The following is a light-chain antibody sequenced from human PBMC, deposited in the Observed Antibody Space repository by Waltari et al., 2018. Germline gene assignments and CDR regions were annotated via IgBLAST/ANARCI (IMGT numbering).Light chain of an antibody. CDR1: SSDADNYNY. CDR2: EVS. J-gene: IGLJ1*01. Sequence: QSALTQPASVSGSPGQSLTISCTGTSSDADNYNYVSWYQQPPGKAPKLMIYEVSNRPSGVSNRFSGSKSGNTASLTISGLQAEDEADYYCSSYTSSSTYVFGTGTKVTVL. V-gene: IGLV2-14*01. CDR3: SSYTSSSTYV.